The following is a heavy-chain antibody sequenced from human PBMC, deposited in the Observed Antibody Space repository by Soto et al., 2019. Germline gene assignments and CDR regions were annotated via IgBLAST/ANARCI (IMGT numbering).Heavy chain of an antibody. Sequence: GGSLRLSCAASGFTFSSYGMHWVRQAPGKGLEWVAVIWYDGSNKYYADSVKGRFTISRDNSKNTLYLQMNSLRAEDTAVYYCARDSSSGVRWFDPWGQGTLVTVSS. CDR1: GFTFSSYG. CDR2: IWYDGSNK. V-gene: IGHV3-33*01. CDR3: ARDSSSGVRWFDP. D-gene: IGHD6-6*01. J-gene: IGHJ5*02.